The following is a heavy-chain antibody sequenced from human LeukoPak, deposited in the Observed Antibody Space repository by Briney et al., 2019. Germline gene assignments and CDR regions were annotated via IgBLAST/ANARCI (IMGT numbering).Heavy chain of an antibody. CDR2: IYSGGST. V-gene: IGHV3-53*01. D-gene: IGHD3-22*01. CDR3: ARYYYDSSGYPYHFDY. Sequence: GGSLRLSCAASGFTVSSDYMSWVRQAPGKGLEWVSVIYSGGSTYYADSVKGRFTISRDNSKNTVYLQMNSLRAEDTAVYYCARYYYDSSGYPYHFDYWGQGTLVTVS. CDR1: GFTVSSDY. J-gene: IGHJ4*02.